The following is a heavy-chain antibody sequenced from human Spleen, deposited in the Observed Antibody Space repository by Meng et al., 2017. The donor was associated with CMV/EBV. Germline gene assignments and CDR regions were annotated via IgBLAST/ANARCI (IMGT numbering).Heavy chain of an antibody. V-gene: IGHV1-2*02. J-gene: IGHJ4*02. CDR3: AREGRGYCSSYNCYFY. Sequence: ASVKVSCKASGYTFTSYYMHWVRQAPGQGLEWLGWINPYGGGTNYAQKFQGRVTMTRDTSTSTAYMELSSLTSDDTAVYYCAREGRGYCSSYNCYFYWGQGTLVTVSS. CDR2: INPYGGGT. CDR1: GYTFTSYY. D-gene: IGHD2-2*01.